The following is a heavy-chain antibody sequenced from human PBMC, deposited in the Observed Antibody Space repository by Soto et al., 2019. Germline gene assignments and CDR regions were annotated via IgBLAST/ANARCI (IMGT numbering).Heavy chain of an antibody. CDR2: IRTGTSYI. Sequence: GGSLRLSCAASGFTFSRYSMHWVPQAPGKGLQWVSSIRTGTSYIYHPAAVKGRCMIGRHNAKDALYLQMNSLRAEDTAAYYCVRDPPRYYGSGSYYNASVVSYFHLWGRGTLATVSS. CDR1: GFTFSRYS. V-gene: IGHV3-21*01. D-gene: IGHD3-10*01. J-gene: IGHJ2*01. CDR3: VRDPPRYYGSGSYYNASVVSYFHL.